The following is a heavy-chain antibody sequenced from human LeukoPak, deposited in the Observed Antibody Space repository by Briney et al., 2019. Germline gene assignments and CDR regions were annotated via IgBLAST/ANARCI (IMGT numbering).Heavy chain of an antibody. CDR3: ANPGSSGWWRIDY. J-gene: IGHJ4*02. D-gene: IGHD6-19*01. CDR2: IRDDGSNK. V-gene: IGHV3-30*02. CDR1: GFTFSTYW. Sequence: GGSLRLSCAASGFTFSTYWMSWVRQAPGKGLEWVAFIRDDGSNKYYADSVKGRFTISRDNSKNTLYLQMNSLRAEDTAVYYRANPGSSGWWRIDYWGQGTLVTVSS.